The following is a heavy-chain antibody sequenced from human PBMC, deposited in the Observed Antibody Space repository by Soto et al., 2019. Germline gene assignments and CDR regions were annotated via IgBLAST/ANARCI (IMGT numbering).Heavy chain of an antibody. J-gene: IGHJ6*02. D-gene: IGHD1-26*01. CDR3: ARGLVGATGGGYYYYGMDV. CDR1: GYTFTGYY. CDR2: INPNSGGT. V-gene: IGHV1-2*04. Sequence: ASVKVSCKASGYTFTGYYMHWVRQAPGQGLEWMGWINPNSGGTNYAQKFQGWVTMTRDTSISTAYMELSRLRSDDTAVYYCARGLVGATGGGYYYYGMDVWGQGTTVTVSS.